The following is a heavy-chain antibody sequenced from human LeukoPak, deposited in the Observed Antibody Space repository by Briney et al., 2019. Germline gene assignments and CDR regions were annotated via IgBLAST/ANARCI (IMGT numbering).Heavy chain of an antibody. CDR1: GASSIGYY. D-gene: IGHD6-19*01. V-gene: IGHV4-34*01. Sequence: SETLSLTCAVDDYGASSIGYYWSWIRQSPGKGLEWIAEVNHSGSTNYNPSLKSRLTMSVDTSKKQFSLKLSSVTAADTAVYYCAGASSSGWFPDIDHWGQGTLVTVSS. CDR3: AGASSSGWFPDIDH. CDR2: VNHSGST. J-gene: IGHJ4*02.